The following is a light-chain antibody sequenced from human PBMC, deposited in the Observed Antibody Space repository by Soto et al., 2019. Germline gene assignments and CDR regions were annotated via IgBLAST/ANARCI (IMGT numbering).Light chain of an antibody. CDR2: DVS. CDR1: SSDVGGYNY. V-gene: IGLV2-14*01. CDR3: SSYTSSCTLGV. Sequence: QSALTQPASVSGSPGQSITISCTGTSSDVGGYNYVSWYQQHPGKAPKLMIYDVSNRPSGVSNRFSGSKSGNTASLTISGLQAEDEADYYCSSYTSSCTLGVFCGGPKVTV. J-gene: IGLJ2*01.